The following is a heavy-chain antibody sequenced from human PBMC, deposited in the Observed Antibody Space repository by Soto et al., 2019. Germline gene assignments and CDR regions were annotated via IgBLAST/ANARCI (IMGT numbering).Heavy chain of an antibody. Sequence: PSETLSLTCAVYGGSFSGYYWSWIRQPPGKGLEWIGEINHSGSTNYNPSLKSRVTISVDTSKNQFSLKLSSVTAADTAVYYCARVLSYYGSGSYRPWGQGTLVTFSS. CDR1: GGSFSGYY. D-gene: IGHD3-10*01. CDR3: ARVLSYYGSGSYRP. CDR2: INHSGST. V-gene: IGHV4-34*01. J-gene: IGHJ5*02.